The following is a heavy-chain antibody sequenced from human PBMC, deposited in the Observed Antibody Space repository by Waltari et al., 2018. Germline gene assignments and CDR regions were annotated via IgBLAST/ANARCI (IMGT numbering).Heavy chain of an antibody. CDR3: ARYGDYWYFDL. CDR1: GFTFSSSW. D-gene: IGHD4-17*01. CDR2: IKQDGSEK. Sequence: EVQLVESGGGLVQPGGSLRLSCAASGFTFSSSWMSWVRQAPGKGLEWVANIKQDGSEKYYVDSVKGRFTISRDNAKNSLYLQMNSLRAEDTAVYYCARYGDYWYFDLWGRGTLVTVSS. V-gene: IGHV3-7*02. J-gene: IGHJ2*01.